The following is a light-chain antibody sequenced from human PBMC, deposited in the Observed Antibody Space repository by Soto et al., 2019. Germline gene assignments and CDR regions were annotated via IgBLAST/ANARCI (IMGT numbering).Light chain of an antibody. CDR1: SGSVSINYY. CDR2: STN. CDR3: VLYMGSGIWV. J-gene: IGLJ3*02. V-gene: IGLV8-61*01. Sequence: QAVVTQEPSFSVSPGRTVTLTCGLSSGSVSINYYPSWYQQTPGQAPRTLIYSTNTRSSGVPDRFSGSILGNKAALTITGAHADDESDYYCVLYMGSGIWVFGGGTKLTVL.